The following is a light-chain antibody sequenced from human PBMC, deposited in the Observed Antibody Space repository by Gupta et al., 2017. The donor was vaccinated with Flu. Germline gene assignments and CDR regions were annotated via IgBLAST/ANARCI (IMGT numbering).Light chain of an antibody. V-gene: IGKV3-20*01. J-gene: IGKJ1*01. CDR2: GAS. CDR1: QSVSSSY. CDR3: QLYDSSHQWT. Sequence: VLTQSPGTLSLSPGERATLSCRASQSVSSSYLAWYQQKPGQAPRLLIYGASSRATGISDRFSGSGSGTDFTLTISRLEPEDFAVYYGQLYDSSHQWTFGRGTKVEFK.